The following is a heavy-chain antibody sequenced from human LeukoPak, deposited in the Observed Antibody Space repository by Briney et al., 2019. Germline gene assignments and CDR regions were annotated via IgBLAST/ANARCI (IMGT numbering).Heavy chain of an antibody. Sequence: PGESLKISCKGSGYSFSNYWIGWVRQVPGKGLEWMGIIYPDDSETRYSPSFRGQVTISADKSINTAYLQWRSLKASDTAMYYCARRKTNRRSSGHTGGGYWGQGTLVTVSS. CDR3: ARRKTNRRSSGHTGGGY. CDR1: GYSFSNYW. D-gene: IGHD6-19*01. CDR2: IYPDDSET. J-gene: IGHJ4*02. V-gene: IGHV5-51*01.